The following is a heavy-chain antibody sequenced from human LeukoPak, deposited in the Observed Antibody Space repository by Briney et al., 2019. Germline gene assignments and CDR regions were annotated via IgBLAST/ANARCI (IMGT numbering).Heavy chain of an antibody. CDR1: GFTFSSYA. V-gene: IGHV3-23*01. CDR2: ISGSGGST. J-gene: IGHJ6*04. CDR3: AREPDYGDYYYGMDV. D-gene: IGHD4-17*01. Sequence: GASLRLSCAASGFTFSSYAMSWVRQAPGKGLEWVSAISGSGGSTYYADSVKGRFTISRDNSKNTLYLQMNSLRAEDTAVYYCAREPDYGDYYYGMDVWGKGTTVTVSS.